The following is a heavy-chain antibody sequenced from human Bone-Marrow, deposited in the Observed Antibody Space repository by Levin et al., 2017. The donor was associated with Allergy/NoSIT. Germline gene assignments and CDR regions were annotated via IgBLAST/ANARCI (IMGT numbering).Heavy chain of an antibody. CDR1: GGSLSSGGYS. V-gene: IGHV4-30-2*01. J-gene: IGHJ5*02. D-gene: IGHD4-17*01. Sequence: SQTLSLTCAVSGGSLSSGGYSSTWIRQPPGKGLEWIGYSYQTGTTYYNPSLESRVSISLDRSKNQFSLSLTSVTAADTDVYYCAGGLSWGDYHYFDLWGQGILVTVSS. CDR2: SYQTGTT. CDR3: AGGLSWGDYHYFDL.